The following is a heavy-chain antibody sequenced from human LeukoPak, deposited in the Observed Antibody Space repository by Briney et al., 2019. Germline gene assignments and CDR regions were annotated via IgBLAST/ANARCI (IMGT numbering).Heavy chain of an antibody. CDR2: IIGSGVAT. J-gene: IGHJ4*02. V-gene: IGHV3-23*01. CDR1: GFTFSSYA. CDR3: ARWACSSTSCYNDY. Sequence: GGSLRLSCAASGFTFSSYAMSWVRQAPGKGLEWVSIIIGSGVATYYADSVKGRFTISRDNSKNTLYLQMNSLRAEDTAVYYCARWACSSTSCYNDYWGQGTLVTVSS. D-gene: IGHD2-2*02.